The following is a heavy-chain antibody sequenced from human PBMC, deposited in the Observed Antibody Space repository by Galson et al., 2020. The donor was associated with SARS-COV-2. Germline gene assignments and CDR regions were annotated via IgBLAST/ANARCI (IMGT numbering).Heavy chain of an antibody. CDR3: SRGLSSSWPFSDF. Sequence: GESLKISCAASGFTLSSYTMNWVRQAPGQGLEWVSFITSSSTTYYADSVKGRFTISRDNAKNSLYLQMSGLRDDDTALYYCSRGLSSSWPFSDFWGQGALVTVSS. CDR1: GFTLSSYT. V-gene: IGHV3-48*02. CDR2: ITSSSTT. J-gene: IGHJ4*02. D-gene: IGHD6-13*01.